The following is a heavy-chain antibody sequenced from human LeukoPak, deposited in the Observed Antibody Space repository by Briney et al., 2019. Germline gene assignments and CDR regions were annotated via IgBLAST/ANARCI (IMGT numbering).Heavy chain of an antibody. CDR1: GFTFSSYW. J-gene: IGHJ6*02. CDR2: INGDGRNI. CDR3: TRDLMDYDVSTGLHHYYMDV. V-gene: IGHV3-74*01. D-gene: IGHD3-9*01. Sequence: GGSLRLSCVASGFTFSSYWMHWVRQDSRKGLVWVSRINGDGRNINYADSVRGRFTISRDNAKNTLYLQMNTLRVEDTAVYYCTRDLMDYDVSTGLHHYYMDVWGQGTTVTVSS.